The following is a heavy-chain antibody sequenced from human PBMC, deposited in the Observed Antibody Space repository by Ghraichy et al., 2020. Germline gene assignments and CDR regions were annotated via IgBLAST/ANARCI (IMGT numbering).Heavy chain of an antibody. CDR2: ITSSSRFI. D-gene: IGHD4-23*01. CDR1: GFTFSDYS. J-gene: IGHJ6*02. CDR3: ARGSTVVRFYYYAGMDV. V-gene: IGHV3-48*02. Sequence: GSLNISCVGSGFTFSDYSMNWVRQSPGKGLEWVSYITSSSRFISYADSVKGRFTISRNNPQDSLYLEMKSLRDEDTGVYYCARGSTVVRFYYYAGMDVWGQGTTVTVSS.